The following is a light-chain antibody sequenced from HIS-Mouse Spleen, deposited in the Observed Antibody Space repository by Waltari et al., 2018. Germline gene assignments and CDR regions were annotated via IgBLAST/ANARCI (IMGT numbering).Light chain of an antibody. V-gene: IGLV3-10*01. CDR2: EDS. J-gene: IGLJ2*01. Sequence: SYELTPPPPVSVSPGQTARITCSGDALPKKYAYWDQQKSGQAPVLVIYEDSKRPSGIPERFSGSSSGTMATLTISGAQVEDEADYYCYSTDSSGNHRVFGGGTKLTVL. CDR3: YSTDSSGNHRV. CDR1: ALPKKY.